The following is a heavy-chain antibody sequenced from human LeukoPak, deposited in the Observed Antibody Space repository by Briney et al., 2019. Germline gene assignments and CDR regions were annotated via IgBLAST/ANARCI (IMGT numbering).Heavy chain of an antibody. V-gene: IGHV1-8*03. J-gene: IGHJ6*03. D-gene: IGHD5-12*01. CDR2: MNPNTGNT. CDR1: GYTFTSYD. Sequence: ASVKVSCKASGYTFTSYDINWVRQASGQGLEWMGWMNPNTGNTGYAQKFQGRVTITRNTSISTAYMELSRLRSDDTAVYYCARGTGYDSLYYYYYMDVWGKGTTVTVSS. CDR3: ARGTGYDSLYYYYYMDV.